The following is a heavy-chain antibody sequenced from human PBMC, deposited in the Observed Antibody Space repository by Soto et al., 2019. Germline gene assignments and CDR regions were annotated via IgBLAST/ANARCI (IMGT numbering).Heavy chain of an antibody. V-gene: IGHV3-23*01. CDR1: GFTFSSYA. D-gene: IGHD2-15*01. J-gene: IGHJ4*02. CDR2: ISGSGGSR. CDR3: AKDIRHAGSCLDY. Sequence: EVQLLESGGGLVQPGGSLRLSCAASGFTFSSYAMSWVRQVPGKGLEWVSTISGSGGSRYYADSVEGRFTISRDNFKNTLYLQMNSLRAEDTATYSCAKDIRHAGSCLDYWGQGTLVTVSS.